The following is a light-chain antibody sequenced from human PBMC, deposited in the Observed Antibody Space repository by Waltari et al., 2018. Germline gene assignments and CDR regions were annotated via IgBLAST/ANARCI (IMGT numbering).Light chain of an antibody. CDR1: QSVSNF. J-gene: IGKJ4*01. CDR2: EAS. CDR3: QQRSNWPPLT. V-gene: IGKV3-11*01. Sequence: EVVLTQSPATLSLSPGERATLSCRASQSVSNFLAWYQQKPGQAPRLLIYEASQRATGIPARFSGSGSGTDFTLTNSSLEPEDFAVYYCQQRSNWPPLTFGGGTKVEIK.